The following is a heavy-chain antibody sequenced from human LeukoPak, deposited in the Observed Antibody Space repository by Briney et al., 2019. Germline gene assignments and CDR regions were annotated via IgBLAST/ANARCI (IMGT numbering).Heavy chain of an antibody. CDR1: GFTISSYG. CDR2: IRYDGSHQ. J-gene: IGHJ4*02. D-gene: IGHD3-22*01. V-gene: IGHV3-30*02. CDR3: ANDVASYYYDTTGADY. Sequence: GGSLRLSCAASGFTISSYGMNWVRQAPGKGLEWVAFIRYDGSHQYYAESVKGRFTVSRDNSNNTLYLQMNSLRPEDTAMYYCANDVASYYYDTTGADYWGQGTPVTVAS.